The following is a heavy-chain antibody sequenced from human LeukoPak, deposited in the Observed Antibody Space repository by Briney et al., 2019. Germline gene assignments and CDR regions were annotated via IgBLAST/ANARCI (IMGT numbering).Heavy chain of an antibody. V-gene: IGHV1-69*05. CDR1: GGTFSSYA. Sequence: SVTVSYKASGGTFSSYAISWVRQAPGQGLEWMGGIILIFGTANYAQEFQGRVTITTDESTSTAYMELSSLRSEDTAVYYCASLPRYCSSTSCYSLFGAFDIWGEGTMVTVSS. D-gene: IGHD2-2*02. J-gene: IGHJ3*02. CDR3: ASLPRYCSSTSCYSLFGAFDI. CDR2: IILIFGTA.